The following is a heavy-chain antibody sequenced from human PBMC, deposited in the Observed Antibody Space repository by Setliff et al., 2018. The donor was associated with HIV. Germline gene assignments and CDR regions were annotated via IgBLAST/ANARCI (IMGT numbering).Heavy chain of an antibody. J-gene: IGHJ5*02. D-gene: IGHD6-13*01. V-gene: IGHV4-31*03. CDR3: ARDSSIWYLNGDDWLDP. CDR1: GGSLISGGYY. Sequence: PSETLSLTCSVSGGSLISGGYYWTWIRQHPGKGLEWIGYIYFTGKTYYNPSLKSRVTMSVDTAKNQFSLNLRSVTAADTAFYYCARDSSIWYLNGDDWLDPWGQGTLVTVSS. CDR2: IYFTGKT.